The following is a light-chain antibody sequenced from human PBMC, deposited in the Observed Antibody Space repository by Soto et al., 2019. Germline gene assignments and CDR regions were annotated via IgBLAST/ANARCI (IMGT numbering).Light chain of an antibody. CDR2: GAS. V-gene: IGKV3-20*01. CDR1: QSVSSSY. CDR3: QQYNNWPWT. J-gene: IGKJ1*01. Sequence: EIALTQSPGTLSLSPGERATLSGLASQSVSSSYLAWYQQKPGQAPRLLIYGASSRATGIPDRFSGSGSGTEFTLTISSLQSEDFAVYYCQQYNNWPWTFGQGTKVDIK.